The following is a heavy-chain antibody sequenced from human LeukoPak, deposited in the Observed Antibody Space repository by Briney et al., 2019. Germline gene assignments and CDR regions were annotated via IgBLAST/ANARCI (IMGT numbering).Heavy chain of an antibody. J-gene: IGHJ4*02. CDR1: GFTFSSYW. CDR2: ISGSGGST. CDR3: AKGDTGMVRRYYFDY. V-gene: IGHV3-23*01. D-gene: IGHD5-18*01. Sequence: GGSLRLSCAASGFTFSSYWMHWVRQAPGKGLEWVSVISGSGGSTYYADSVKGQFTIFRDNSKNTVYLQMNSLRADDTAVYYCAKGDTGMVRRYYFDYWGQGTLVTVSS.